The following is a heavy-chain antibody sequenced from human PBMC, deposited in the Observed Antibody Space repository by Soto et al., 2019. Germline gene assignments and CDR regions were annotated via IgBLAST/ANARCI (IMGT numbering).Heavy chain of an antibody. Sequence: GGSLRLSCEGSGFIFSSYGMHWVRQAPGKGLEWVAIIWYDGSNKYYADSVKGRFTISREDSKSTVYLQMNSLRAEDTAVYYCARDLGHFSRGSSYFDYWGLGTLVTVSS. CDR1: GFIFSSYG. CDR2: IWYDGSNK. V-gene: IGHV3-33*01. CDR3: ARDLGHFSRGSSYFDY. D-gene: IGHD2-2*01. J-gene: IGHJ4*02.